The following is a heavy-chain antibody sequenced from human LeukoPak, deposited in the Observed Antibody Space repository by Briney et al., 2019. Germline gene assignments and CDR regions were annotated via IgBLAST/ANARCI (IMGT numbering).Heavy chain of an antibody. V-gene: IGHV3-11*01. CDR2: ISSSGSTI. D-gene: IGHD6-13*01. J-gene: IGHJ5*02. Sequence: GGSLRLSCAASGFTFSDYYMSWIRQAPGKGLEWVSYISSSGSTIYYADSVKGRFTISRDNAKNSLSLQMNGLRTEDTAVYYCARTPSAIAAASWSDPWGQGTLVTVSS. CDR3: ARTPSAIAAASWSDP. CDR1: GFTFSDYY.